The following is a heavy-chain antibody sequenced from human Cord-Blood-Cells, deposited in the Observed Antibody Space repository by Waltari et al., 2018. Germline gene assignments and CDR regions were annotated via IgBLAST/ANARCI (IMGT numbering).Heavy chain of an antibody. CDR2: IKQSGSEK. CDR1: GFTFSSYW. Sequence: EVQLVESGGGLVQPGGSLRLSCAASGFTFSSYWMSWVRQAPGKGQGWVANIKQSGSEKYEGDAVKGRFTISRDNAKNSLYLQMNSLRAEDTAVYYCARDRLSGSYYYWGQGTLVTVSS. J-gene: IGHJ4*02. V-gene: IGHV3-7*01. CDR3: ARDRLSGSYYY. D-gene: IGHD1-26*01.